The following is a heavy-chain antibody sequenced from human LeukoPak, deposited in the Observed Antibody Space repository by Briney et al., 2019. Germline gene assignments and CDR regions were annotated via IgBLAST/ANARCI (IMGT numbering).Heavy chain of an antibody. J-gene: IGHJ4*02. CDR1: GYTFTGYY. CDR3: ARVPGQWPAQGFDY. V-gene: IGHV1-2*02. Sequence: ASVKVSCKASGYTFTGYYMHWVRQALGQGLECMGWINLNSGGTGYAQRFQGRVTMTRDTSISTAYMELSSLRSDDTAVYYCARVPGQWPAQGFDYWGQGTLVTVSS. D-gene: IGHD6-19*01. CDR2: INLNSGGT.